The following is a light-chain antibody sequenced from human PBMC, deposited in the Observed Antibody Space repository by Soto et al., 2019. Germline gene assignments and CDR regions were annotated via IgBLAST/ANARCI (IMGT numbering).Light chain of an antibody. CDR3: QQYYRVST. CDR1: QDISSY. J-gene: IGKJ3*01. CDR2: DAF. V-gene: IGKV1-33*01. Sequence: DNQMTQSTSSLSASVGDRVTITCQASQDISSYLNGDQQKSGKSPKLLIYDAFNSETGVTSRFSGSRSETDFTVTISSLQLEAIATYYCQQYYRVSTFGPGTKGEIQ.